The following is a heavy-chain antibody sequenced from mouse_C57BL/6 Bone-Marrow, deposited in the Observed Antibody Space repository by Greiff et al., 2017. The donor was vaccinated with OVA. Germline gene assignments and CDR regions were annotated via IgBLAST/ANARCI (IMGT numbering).Heavy chain of an antibody. V-gene: IGHV1-20*01. Sequence: VQLQQSGPELVKPGDSVKISCKASGYSFTGYFMNWVMQSHGKSLEWIGRINPYNGDTFYNQKFKGKAALTVDKSSSTAHMELRSLTSEDSAVYYCARGLRRNAMDYWGQGTSVTVSS. CDR1: GYSFTGYF. D-gene: IGHD2-2*01. CDR3: ARGLRRNAMDY. CDR2: INPYNGDT. J-gene: IGHJ4*01.